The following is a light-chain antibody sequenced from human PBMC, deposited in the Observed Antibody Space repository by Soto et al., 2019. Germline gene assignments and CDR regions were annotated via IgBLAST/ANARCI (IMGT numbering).Light chain of an antibody. V-gene: IGKV3-11*01. Sequence: DIVLTQSPATLSLSPGDRVTLSCRASQTVGRFLSWYQHSPGQGPRLLVYDASNRATGVPARFSGSGSETDFTLTINSLEPEDFAIYYCQQRLHWPITFGRGTHLEIK. CDR2: DAS. J-gene: IGKJ5*01. CDR1: QTVGRF. CDR3: QQRLHWPIT.